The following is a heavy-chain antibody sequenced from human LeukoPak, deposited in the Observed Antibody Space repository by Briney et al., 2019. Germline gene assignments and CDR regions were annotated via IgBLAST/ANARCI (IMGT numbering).Heavy chain of an antibody. CDR2: ISSSGRNI. Sequence: GGSLRLSCAASGFTFVSFGMNWVRQAPGKGLEWVSSISSSGRNIHYADSLKGRFTIPRDNAKNSLYLQMNSLRAEDTAVYYCARDRFDDAWYFDLWGRGTLVTVSS. CDR1: GFTFVSFG. J-gene: IGHJ2*01. D-gene: IGHD3-3*01. CDR3: ARDRFDDAWYFDL. V-gene: IGHV3-21*01.